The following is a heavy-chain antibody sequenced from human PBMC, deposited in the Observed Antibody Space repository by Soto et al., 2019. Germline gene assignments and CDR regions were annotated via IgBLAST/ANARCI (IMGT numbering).Heavy chain of an antibody. Sequence: GGSLRLCCAASGFTFSSYPMNWVRQVPGKGLEWVSHFGTSDSYIYYADSVKGRFTISRDNAKNSLYLQMNSLRDEDTAVYYCARDINYALDYWGQGTLVTVSS. V-gene: IGHV3-48*02. CDR2: FGTSDSYI. D-gene: IGHD2-2*01. J-gene: IGHJ4*02. CDR1: GFTFSSYP. CDR3: ARDINYALDY.